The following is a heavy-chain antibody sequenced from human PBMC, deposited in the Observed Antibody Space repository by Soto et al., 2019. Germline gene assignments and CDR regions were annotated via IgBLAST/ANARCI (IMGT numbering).Heavy chain of an antibody. Sequence: QVQLQQWGAGLLKPSETLSLTSAVYGGSFSGYYWSWIRQPPGKGLEWIGEINHSGSTNYNPSLKSRVTISVDTSKNQFSLKLSSVTAADTAVYYCARLRGAGSYYMAYWGQGTLVTVSS. D-gene: IGHD3-10*01. CDR1: GGSFSGYY. CDR2: INHSGST. J-gene: IGHJ4*02. V-gene: IGHV4-34*01. CDR3: ARLRGAGSYYMAY.